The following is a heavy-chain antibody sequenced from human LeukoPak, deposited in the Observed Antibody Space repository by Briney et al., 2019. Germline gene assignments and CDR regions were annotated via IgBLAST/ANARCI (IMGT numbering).Heavy chain of an antibody. J-gene: IGHJ6*03. D-gene: IGHD2-8*01. CDR3: ARANVYYMDV. V-gene: IGHV4-34*01. CDR1: GGSFSGYY. CDR2: INHSGST. Sequence: PSETLSLTCAVYGGSFSGYYWSWIRQPPGKGLEWIGEINHSGSTNYNPSLKSRVTISVDTSKNQFSLKLSSVTAADTAVYYCARANVYYMDVWGKGTTVTVSS.